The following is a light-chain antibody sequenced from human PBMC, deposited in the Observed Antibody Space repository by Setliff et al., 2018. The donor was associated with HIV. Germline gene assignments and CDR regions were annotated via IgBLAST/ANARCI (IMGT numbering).Light chain of an antibody. Sequence: QSALTQPASVSGSPGQSITISCTGTSSDVDGYNYVSWYQQHPGKAPKLLIYGVTNRPSGVSNRFSGSKSGNAASLTISGLQSEDESIYYCSSYTSSSTHVVFGGGTKVTVL. CDR3: SSYTSSSTHVV. CDR2: GVT. V-gene: IGLV2-14*03. CDR1: SSDVDGYNY. J-gene: IGLJ2*01.